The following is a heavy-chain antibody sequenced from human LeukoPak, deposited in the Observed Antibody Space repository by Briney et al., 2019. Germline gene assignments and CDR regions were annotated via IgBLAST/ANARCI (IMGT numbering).Heavy chain of an antibody. D-gene: IGHD3-3*01. CDR2: ISGSAYST. V-gene: IGHV3-23*01. CDR1: GLTFGSYA. CDR3: AKGGITIFGVDY. J-gene: IGHJ4*02. Sequence: GGSLRLSCVASGLTFGSYAMSWVRQAPGKGLEWVSSISGSAYSTYYADSVKGRFTISRDNSKNTLYLQMNSLRAEATAVYYCAKGGITIFGVDYWGQGTLVTVSS.